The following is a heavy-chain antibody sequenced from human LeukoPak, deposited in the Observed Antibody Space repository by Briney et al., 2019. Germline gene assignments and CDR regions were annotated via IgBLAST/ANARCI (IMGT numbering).Heavy chain of an antibody. Sequence: GGSLRLSCAASGFTFSNYWMSWVRQAPGKGLEWVANIKQDGSEKYYVDSVKGRFTISRDNAKNSLYLQMNSLRAEDTAVYYCAREGATYDFWSGYYGYYFDYWGQGTLVTVSS. D-gene: IGHD3-3*01. CDR1: GFTFSNYW. CDR3: AREGATYDFWSGYYGYYFDY. CDR2: IKQDGSEK. V-gene: IGHV3-7*01. J-gene: IGHJ4*02.